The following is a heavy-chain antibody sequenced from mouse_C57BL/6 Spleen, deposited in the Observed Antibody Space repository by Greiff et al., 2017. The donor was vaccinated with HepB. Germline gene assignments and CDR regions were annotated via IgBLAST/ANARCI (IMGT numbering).Heavy chain of an antibody. V-gene: IGHV5-17*01. CDR2: ISSGSSTI. CDR3: ARGGNYVGYFDY. J-gene: IGHJ2*01. D-gene: IGHD2-1*01. CDR1: GFTFSDYG. Sequence: VQLKASGGGLVKPGGSLKLSCAASGFTFSDYGMHWVRQAPEKGLEWVAYISSGSSTIYYADTVKGRFTISRDNAKNTLFLQMTSLRSEDTAMYYCARGGNYVGYFDYWGQGTTLTVAS.